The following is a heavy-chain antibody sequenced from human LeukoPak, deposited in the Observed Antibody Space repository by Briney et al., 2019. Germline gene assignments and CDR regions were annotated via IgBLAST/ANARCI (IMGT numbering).Heavy chain of an antibody. Sequence: PGGSLRLSCAASGFSFSDYYMNWVRQAPGKGLECIPFIRYDGSNKYYAASVKGRFTISRDNSKNTLYLQMNRLRAEDTAVYYCAKDIGSITTLPGAFDIWGQGTMVNVSS. CDR2: IRYDGSNK. CDR3: AKDIGSITTLPGAFDI. V-gene: IGHV3-30*02. D-gene: IGHD3-10*01. J-gene: IGHJ3*02. CDR1: GFSFSDYY.